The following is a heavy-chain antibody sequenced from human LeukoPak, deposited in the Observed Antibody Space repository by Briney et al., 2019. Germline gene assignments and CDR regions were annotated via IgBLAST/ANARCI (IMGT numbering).Heavy chain of an antibody. Sequence: ASVKVSCKASGYTFTIYDITWVRQAPGQGLEWMGWITTNNGNTNYAQKFQGRVTMTTDTSTSTAYMELSSLRSEDTAVYYCASASAVVVAAEYYYYGMDVWGQGTTVTVSS. CDR2: ITTNNGNT. CDR1: GYTFTIYD. J-gene: IGHJ6*02. D-gene: IGHD2-15*01. CDR3: ASASAVVVAAEYYYYGMDV. V-gene: IGHV1-18*01.